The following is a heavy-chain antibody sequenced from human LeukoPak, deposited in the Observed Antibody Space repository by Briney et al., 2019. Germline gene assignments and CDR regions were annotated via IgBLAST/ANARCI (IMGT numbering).Heavy chain of an antibody. CDR1: GFTFSSYA. J-gene: IGHJ4*02. Sequence: GGSLSLSCAASGFTFSSYAMSWVRQAPGKGLEWVSAISGSGGTTYYADSVKGRFTISRDNSKNTLYLQMNSLRAEDTAVYYCAKRPTTVTSATNVHFDYWGQGTLVTVSS. D-gene: IGHD4-17*01. CDR2: ISGSGGTT. CDR3: AKRPTTVTSATNVHFDY. V-gene: IGHV3-23*01.